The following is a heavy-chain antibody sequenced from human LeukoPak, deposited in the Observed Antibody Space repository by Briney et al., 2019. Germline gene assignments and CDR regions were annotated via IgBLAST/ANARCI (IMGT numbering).Heavy chain of an antibody. Sequence: GGSLRLSCTVSGFTVTSTHMDWVRQAPGKGPEWIALIYDDGGTVYADSVKGRFTISRDNPKNMVYLQMNSLRPEDSAVYYCARDRAGRRSSWVEFDLWGQGTLVTVSS. J-gene: IGHJ5*02. CDR3: ARDRAGRRSSWVEFDL. V-gene: IGHV3-53*05. CDR2: IYDDGGT. CDR1: GFTVTSTH. D-gene: IGHD3-10*01.